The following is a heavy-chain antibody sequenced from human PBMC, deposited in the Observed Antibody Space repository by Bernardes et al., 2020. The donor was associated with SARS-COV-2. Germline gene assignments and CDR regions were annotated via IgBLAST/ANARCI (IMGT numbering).Heavy chain of an antibody. CDR3: ARDSYYYGSGSQDYYYGMDV. D-gene: IGHD3-10*01. CDR1: GFTFSSYA. J-gene: IGHJ6*02. CDR2: ISYDGSNK. Sequence: GSLRLSCAASGFTFSSYAMHWVRQAPGKGLEWVAVISYDGSNKYYADSVKGRFTISRDNSKNTLYLQMNSLRAEDTAVYYCARDSYYYGSGSQDYYYGMDVWGQGTTVTVSS. V-gene: IGHV3-30-3*01.